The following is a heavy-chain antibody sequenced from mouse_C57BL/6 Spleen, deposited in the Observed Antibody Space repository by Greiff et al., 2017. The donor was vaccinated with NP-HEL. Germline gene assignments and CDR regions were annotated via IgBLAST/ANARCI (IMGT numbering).Heavy chain of an antibody. CDR3: TTLDSPVFAY. D-gene: IGHD3-2*01. V-gene: IGHV14-1*01. CDR1: GFNIKDYY. Sequence: EVQLQQSGAELVRPGASVKLSCTASGFNIKDYYMHWVKQRPEQGLEWIGRIDPEDGDTEYAPKFQGKATMTADTSSNPAYLQLSSLTSSDTAVYYCTTLDSPVFAYWGQGTLVTVSA. J-gene: IGHJ3*01. CDR2: IDPEDGDT.